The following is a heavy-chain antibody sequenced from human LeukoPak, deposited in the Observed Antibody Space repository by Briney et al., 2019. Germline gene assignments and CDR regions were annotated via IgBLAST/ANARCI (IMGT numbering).Heavy chain of an antibody. CDR2: VSGSGSTV. CDR3: VRQVAS. J-gene: IGHJ4*02. V-gene: IGHV3-48*01. Sequence: QTGGSLRLSCAASGFTFSDHIMNWVRQLPGKRLEWVAYVSGSGSTVYYADSVKGRFTISRDNGKSSLYLQMNSLRVEDTALYYCVRQVASWGQGTLVTVSS. CDR1: GFTFSDHI.